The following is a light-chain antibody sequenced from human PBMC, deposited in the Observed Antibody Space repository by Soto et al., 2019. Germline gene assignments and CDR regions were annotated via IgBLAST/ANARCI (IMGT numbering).Light chain of an antibody. CDR2: EVS. Sequence: QSALTQPASVSGSPGQSITISCTGTSSDVGGYNYVSWYQQHPGKAPKLMIYEVSNRPSGVSNRFSGSKSGNTASLTISGLQAEDEADYYCSSYTTGGHWVFGGGTKLTVL. V-gene: IGLV2-14*01. CDR3: SSYTTGGHWV. J-gene: IGLJ3*02. CDR1: SSDVGGYNY.